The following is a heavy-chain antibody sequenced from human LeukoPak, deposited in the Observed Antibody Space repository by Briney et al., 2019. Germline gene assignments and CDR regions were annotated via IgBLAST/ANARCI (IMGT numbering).Heavy chain of an antibody. J-gene: IGHJ4*02. D-gene: IGHD7-27*01. CDR2: MSPNSGNT. V-gene: IGHV1-8*01. CDR3: VRGPPTWGYDY. CDR1: GYTFTSYD. Sequence: ASVKVSCKASGYTFTSYDMNWVRQATGQGLEWMGWMSPNSGNTGYAQKFQGRVTMTRSTSMSTAYMELSSLRSEDTAVYYCVRGPPTWGYDYWGQGTLVTVSS.